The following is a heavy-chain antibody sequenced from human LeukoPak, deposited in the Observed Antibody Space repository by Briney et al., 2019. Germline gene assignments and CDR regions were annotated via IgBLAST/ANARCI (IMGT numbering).Heavy chain of an antibody. D-gene: IGHD4-17*01. CDR3: AKTATVTPHY. CDR2: ISYDGSNK. V-gene: IGHV3-30-3*02. J-gene: IGHJ4*02. Sequence: PGRSLRLSCAASGFTFSSSAMHWVRQAPDKGLEWVAVISYDGSNKYYADSVKGRFTISRDNSKNTLYLQMNSLRAEDTAVYYCAKTATVTPHYWGQGTLVTVSS. CDR1: GFTFSSSA.